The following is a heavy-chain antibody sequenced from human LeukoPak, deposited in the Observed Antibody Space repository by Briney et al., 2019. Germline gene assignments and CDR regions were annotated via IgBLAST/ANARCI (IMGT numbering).Heavy chain of an antibody. CDR1: GFTFSSYA. CDR2: MNGSRPNT. Sequence: GGSLRLSCAASGFTFSSYAMSWVRQAPGKGLEWVSAMNGSRPNTYYADSVKGRFTVSRDNSKNTLFLQMNSLRAEDTAVYYCAKLGGVYNWDYAGLNYMDVWGKGTTVTVSS. D-gene: IGHD1-7*01. V-gene: IGHV3-23*01. J-gene: IGHJ6*03. CDR3: AKLGGVYNWDYAGLNYMDV.